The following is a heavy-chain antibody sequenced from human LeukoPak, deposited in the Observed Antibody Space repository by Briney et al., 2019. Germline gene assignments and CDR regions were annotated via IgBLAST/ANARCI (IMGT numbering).Heavy chain of an antibody. CDR1: PAYFSSAYF. Sequence: SETLSLTCAVPPAYFSSAYFWGWIRQAPGKGLQWLGSISHSGWTDYNPSLKSRVTLSLDTSKNQFSLRLTSLTAADTAVYYCAREGGQGGPVSWFDPWGQGTLVTVSS. D-gene: IGHD3-16*01. CDR2: ISHSGWT. CDR3: AREGGQGGPVSWFDP. J-gene: IGHJ5*02. V-gene: IGHV4-38-2*02.